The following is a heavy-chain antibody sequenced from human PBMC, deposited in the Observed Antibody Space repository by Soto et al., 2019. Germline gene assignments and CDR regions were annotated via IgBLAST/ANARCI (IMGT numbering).Heavy chain of an antibody. D-gene: IGHD6-19*01. J-gene: IGHJ3*02. CDR2: IYYSGST. Sequence: SETLSLTCTVSGGSISSYYWRWIRQPPGKGLEWIEYIYYSGSTNYNPSLKRRVTISVDTYKNQFSLKLSSVTAADTAVYYCATDGIAVAGTGAFDIWGQGTMVTVSS. CDR1: GGSISSYY. V-gene: IGHV4-59*01. CDR3: ATDGIAVAGTGAFDI.